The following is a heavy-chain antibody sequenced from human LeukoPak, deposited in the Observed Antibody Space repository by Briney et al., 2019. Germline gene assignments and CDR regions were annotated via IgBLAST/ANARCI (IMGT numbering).Heavy chain of an antibody. V-gene: IGHV3-23*01. D-gene: IGHD6-19*01. Sequence: GGSLRLSCAASGFTFNNYAMTWVRQAPGKGLEWVSSISGSGGTTYYADSVKGRFTISRDNSKNTLSLQMNSLRAEDTAVYYCAKGLSSGPGRFDYWGQGTPVTVSS. J-gene: IGHJ4*02. CDR2: ISGSGGTT. CDR1: GFTFNNYA. CDR3: AKGLSSGPGRFDY.